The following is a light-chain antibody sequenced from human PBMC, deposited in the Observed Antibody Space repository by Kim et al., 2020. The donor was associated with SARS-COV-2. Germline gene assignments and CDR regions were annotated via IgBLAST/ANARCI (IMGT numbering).Light chain of an antibody. CDR1: QGSSSW. V-gene: IGKV1D-16*01. CDR3: QQYDSYPGT. Sequence: ASVGDRVTIPCRASQGSSSWLAWYQQKPGKGPKLLIYAASNLESGVPSRFSGSGSGTEFTLTISSLQPDDFATYYCQQYDSYPGTFGQGTKVDIK. J-gene: IGKJ1*01. CDR2: AAS.